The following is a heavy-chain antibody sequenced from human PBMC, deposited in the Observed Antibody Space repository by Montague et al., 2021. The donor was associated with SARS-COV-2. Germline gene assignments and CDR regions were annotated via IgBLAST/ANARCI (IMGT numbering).Heavy chain of an antibody. Sequence: SETLSLTCAVYGWSFSGYYLTWIRQSPGKGLEWIAEINHIGTTYYNFDPSPRSRVTISVDTSQSQFSLKLSSVTAADTGVYYCARWDPQTLTLIGLRGKSASDYWGQRSLVSV. CDR3: ARWDPQTLTLIGLRGKSASDY. CDR2: INHIGTT. V-gene: IGHV4-34*01. J-gene: IGHJ4*02. D-gene: IGHD4-23*01. CDR1: GWSFSGYY.